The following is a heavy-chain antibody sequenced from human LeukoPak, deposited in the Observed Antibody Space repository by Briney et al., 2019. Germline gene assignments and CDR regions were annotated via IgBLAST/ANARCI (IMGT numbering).Heavy chain of an antibody. J-gene: IGHJ4*02. CDR1: GGSFSGYY. Sequence: SETLSLTCAVYGGSFSGYYWSWIRQPPGKGLEWIGEINHSGSTNYNPSLKSRVTISVDTSKNQFSLKLSSVTAADTAVYYCAGGPPYCSSTSCYPFFDYWGQGTLVTVSS. V-gene: IGHV4-34*01. CDR2: INHSGST. D-gene: IGHD2-2*01. CDR3: AGGPPYCSSTSCYPFFDY.